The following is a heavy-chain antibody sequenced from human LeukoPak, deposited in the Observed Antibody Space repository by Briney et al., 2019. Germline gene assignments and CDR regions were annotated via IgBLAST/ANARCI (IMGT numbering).Heavy chain of an antibody. CDR3: ARGTGQQQLVHWFDP. CDR2: IYYSGST. V-gene: IGHV4-30-4*01. CDR1: GGSISSGDYY. Sequence: SQTLSLTCTVSGGSISSGDYYWSWIRQPPGKGLEWIGYIYYSGSTYYNPSLKSRVTISVDTSKNQFSLKLSSVTAADTAVYYCARGTGQQQLVHWFDPWGQGTLVTVSS. J-gene: IGHJ5*02. D-gene: IGHD6-13*01.